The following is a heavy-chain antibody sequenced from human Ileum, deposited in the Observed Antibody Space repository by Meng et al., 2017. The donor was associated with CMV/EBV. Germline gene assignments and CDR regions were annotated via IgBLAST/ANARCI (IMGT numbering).Heavy chain of an antibody. V-gene: IGHV6-1*01. Sequence: HLPHSVPGLWKPSPAPTPTVYISRDSFSSDTVTWNWIRQSPSVGLEWLGRTYYRSEWGSDYAVSVKSRVTINADTAKNQFSLQLNSVTPEDTAVYFCARDRLWAFDFWGQGTMVTVSS. D-gene: IGHD3-16*01. CDR3: ARDRLWAFDF. CDR2: TYYRSEWGS. J-gene: IGHJ3*01. CDR1: RDSFSSDTVT.